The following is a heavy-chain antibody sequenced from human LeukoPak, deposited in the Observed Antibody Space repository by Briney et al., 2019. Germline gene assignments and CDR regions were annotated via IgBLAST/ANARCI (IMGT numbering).Heavy chain of an antibody. D-gene: IGHD1-26*01. J-gene: IGHJ6*03. CDR1: GGTFSSYA. V-gene: IGHV1-69*05. Sequence: ASVKVSCKASGGTFSSYAISWVGQAPGQGLEWMGGIIPIFGTANYAQKFQGRVTITTDESTSTAYMELSSLRSEDTAVYCCATLGELAAHYYYYMDVWGKGTTVTVSS. CDR2: IIPIFGTA. CDR3: ATLGELAAHYYYYMDV.